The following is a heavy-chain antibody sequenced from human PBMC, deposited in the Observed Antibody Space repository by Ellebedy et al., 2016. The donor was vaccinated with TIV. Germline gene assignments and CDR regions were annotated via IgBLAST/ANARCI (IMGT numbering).Heavy chain of an antibody. J-gene: IGHJ3*02. CDR2: TSKDGSER. V-gene: IGHV3-30*03. D-gene: IGHD1-1*01. Sequence: PGGSLRLSCAASGFTFSNFGMHWVRQAPGKGLEYVAFTSKDGSERYYADSVKGRFTISRDDSKNTLHLEIHSLRFEDTAVYYCATETFNDVDLQIWGVFDMWGQGTSVTVSS. CDR3: ATETFNDVDLQIWGVFDM. CDR1: GFTFSNFG.